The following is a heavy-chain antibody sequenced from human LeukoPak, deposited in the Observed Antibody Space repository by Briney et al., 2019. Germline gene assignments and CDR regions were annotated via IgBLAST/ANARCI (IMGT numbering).Heavy chain of an antibody. D-gene: IGHD6-19*01. V-gene: IGHV1-18*01. J-gene: IGHJ6*03. CDR1: GYTFTNYG. Sequence: GASVKVSCKASGYTFTNYGISWVRQAPGQGLEWMGWISAYNGNTNYAQKLQGRVTMTTDTSTSTAYMELRSLTSDDTAVYYCARAGGGSGWYRSYYYYMDVWGKGTTVTVSS. CDR3: ARAGGGSGWYRSYYYYMDV. CDR2: ISAYNGNT.